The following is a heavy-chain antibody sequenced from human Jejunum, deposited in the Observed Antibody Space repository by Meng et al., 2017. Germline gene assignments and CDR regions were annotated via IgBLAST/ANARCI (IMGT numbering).Heavy chain of an antibody. CDR2: IGTGGDT. V-gene: IGHV3-13*01. CDR3: AVGRRDGYNFPFDS. J-gene: IGHJ4*02. D-gene: IGHD5-24*01. CDR1: GFTFRTCH. Sequence: GESLKISCVVSGFTFRTCHMHWVRQATGKGLEWVSAIGTGGDTYYSDSVKGRFTISREDANNSLFLQINTLRDRDTAVYYCAVGRRDGYNFPFDSWGLGTRVTVSS.